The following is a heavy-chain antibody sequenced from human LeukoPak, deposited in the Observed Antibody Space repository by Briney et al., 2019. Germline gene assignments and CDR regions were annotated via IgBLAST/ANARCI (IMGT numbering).Heavy chain of an antibody. CDR3: AKSSDFWSGYYARYYYYGMDV. CDR1: GFTFSSYA. CDR2: ISYDGSNK. V-gene: IGHV3-30*18. D-gene: IGHD3-3*01. J-gene: IGHJ6*02. Sequence: GGSLRLSCAASGFTFSSYAMSWVRQAPGKGLEWVAVISYDGSNKYYADSVKGRFTISRDNSKNTLYLQMNSLRAEDTAVYYCAKSSDFWSGYYARYYYYGMDVWGQGTTVTVSS.